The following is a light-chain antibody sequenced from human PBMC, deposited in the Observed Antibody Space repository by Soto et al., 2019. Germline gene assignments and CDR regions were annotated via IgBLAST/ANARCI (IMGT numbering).Light chain of an antibody. CDR3: QQYGSTPFT. CDR2: GAS. Sequence: EIVVTQSPGTLSLSPGERATLSCRASQSVSSNYLAWYQQKPGQASRLLIYGASSRASDIPDRFSGSGSGTDFTLIISRLEPEDFAMYYCQQYGSTPFTFGPGTKVDVK. J-gene: IGKJ3*01. CDR1: QSVSSNY. V-gene: IGKV3-20*01.